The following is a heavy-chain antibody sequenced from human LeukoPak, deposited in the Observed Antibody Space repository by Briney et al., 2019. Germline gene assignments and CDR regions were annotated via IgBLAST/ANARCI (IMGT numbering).Heavy chain of an antibody. CDR1: GFTFSSYS. V-gene: IGHV3-21*01. CDR3: ARDDGPGGSYGMDV. CDR2: ISGSSCYI. D-gene: IGHD5-24*01. Sequence: PGGSLRLSCAASGFTFSSYSMNWVRQAPGKGLEWVSSISGSSCYINYADSVKGRFTISRDNAQNSLFLQLNSLRAEDTAVYYCARDDGPGGSYGMDVWGQGTTVTVSS. J-gene: IGHJ6*02.